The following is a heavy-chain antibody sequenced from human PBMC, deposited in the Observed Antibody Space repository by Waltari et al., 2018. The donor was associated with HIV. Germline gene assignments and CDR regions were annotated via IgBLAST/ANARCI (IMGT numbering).Heavy chain of an antibody. CDR3: ARHNSMITFGGVIVPDAFDI. V-gene: IGHV4-59*08. CDR2: IYYSGST. CDR1: GGSISSYY. D-gene: IGHD3-16*02. J-gene: IGHJ3*02. Sequence: QVQLQESGPGLVKPSATLSLTCTASGGSISSYYWSWIRQPPGKGLEWIGYIYYSGSTNYNPSLKSRVTISVDTSKNQFSLKLSSVTAADTAVYYCARHNSMITFGGVIVPDAFDIWGQGTMVTVSS.